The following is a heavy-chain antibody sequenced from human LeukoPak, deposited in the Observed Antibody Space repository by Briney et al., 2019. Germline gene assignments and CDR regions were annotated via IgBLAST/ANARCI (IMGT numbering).Heavy chain of an antibody. D-gene: IGHD6-19*01. Sequence: AGGSLRLSCAASGFTFSSYSMNWVRQAPGKGLEWVSSISSSSSYIYYADSVKGRFTISRDNAKNSLYLQMNSLRAEDTAVYYCARVAVADFDYWGQGTLVTVSS. V-gene: IGHV3-21*01. J-gene: IGHJ4*02. CDR2: ISSSSSYI. CDR1: GFTFSSYS. CDR3: ARVAVADFDY.